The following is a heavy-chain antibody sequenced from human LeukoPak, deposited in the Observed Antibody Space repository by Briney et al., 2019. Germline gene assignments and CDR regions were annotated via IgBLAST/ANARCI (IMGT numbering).Heavy chain of an antibody. CDR1: GFSLNEYG. CDR3: ARDRINMMVLGHDSGLDC. J-gene: IGHJ4*02. CDR2: VSYDGSHK. D-gene: IGHD3-22*01. Sequence: GGSLRLSCVGSGFSLNEYGIHWVRQAPGKGLEWVAVVSYDGSHKYYADSVKGRFTISRDTSSDTVSLQMNSLRVEDTAFYYRARDRINMMVLGHDSGLDCWGQGTLVTVSS. V-gene: IGHV3-30*03.